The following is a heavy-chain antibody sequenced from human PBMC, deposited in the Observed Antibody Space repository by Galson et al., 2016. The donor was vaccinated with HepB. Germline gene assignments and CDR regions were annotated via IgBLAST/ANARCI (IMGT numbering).Heavy chain of an antibody. D-gene: IGHD3-3*01. CDR3: AKEWAKETGRKDY. Sequence: SVKVSCKASGYTLSSYTMHWVRQAPGQGLEWMGWINAGDGDTRYSQRFQGRIAITRDTSANTAYIELSSLTSEDTAVYYCAKEWAKETGRKDYWGQGTPVTVS. V-gene: IGHV1-3*01. J-gene: IGHJ4*02. CDR1: GYTLSSYT. CDR2: INAGDGDT.